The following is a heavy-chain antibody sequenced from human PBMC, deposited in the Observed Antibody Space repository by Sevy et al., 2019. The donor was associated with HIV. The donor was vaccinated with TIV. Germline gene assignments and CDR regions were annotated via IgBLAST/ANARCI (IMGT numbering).Heavy chain of an antibody. V-gene: IGHV1-8*01. CDR2: MNPNSGNT. D-gene: IGHD2-8*01. CDR3: ARGLSYSYAKRGDRVNWYLDV. CDR1: GYTFDSHD. J-gene: IGHJ2*01. Sequence: ASVKVSCKASGYTFDSHDINWIRQAPGQGLEWMGWMNPNSGNTGYAQRFQGRVTMTRTTSTITAYMELSGLRSEDTALYYCARGLSYSYAKRGDRVNWYLDVWGRGTLVTVSS.